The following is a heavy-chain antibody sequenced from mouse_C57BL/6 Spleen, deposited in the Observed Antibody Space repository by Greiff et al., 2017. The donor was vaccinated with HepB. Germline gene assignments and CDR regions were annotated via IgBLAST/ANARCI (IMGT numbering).Heavy chain of an antibody. V-gene: IGHV3-6*01. J-gene: IGHJ4*01. CDR3: EGAYYGSSYRYAMDY. CDR2: ISYDGSN. CDR1: GYSITSGYY. Sequence: EVKLQESGPGLVKPSQSLSLTCSVTGYSITSGYYWNWIRQFPGNKLEWMGYISYDGSNNYNPSLKNRISITRDTSKNQFFLKLNSVTTEDTATYYCEGAYYGSSYRYAMDYWGQGTSVTVSS. D-gene: IGHD1-1*01.